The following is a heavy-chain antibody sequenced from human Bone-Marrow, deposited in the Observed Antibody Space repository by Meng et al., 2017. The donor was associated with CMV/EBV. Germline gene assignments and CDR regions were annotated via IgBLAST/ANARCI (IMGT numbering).Heavy chain of an antibody. Sequence: SETLSLTCAISGDSVSSNSAAWNWIRQSPSRGLEWLGRTYYRSKWYNDYAGSVKSRITINPDTSKNQFSLQLNSVTPEDTAVYYCAGSSDSSGYYPPNWIDPWGQGTLVTVSS. V-gene: IGHV6-1*01. CDR2: TYYRSKWYN. D-gene: IGHD3-22*01. CDR3: AGSSDSSGYYPPNWIDP. J-gene: IGHJ5*02. CDR1: GDSVSSNSAA.